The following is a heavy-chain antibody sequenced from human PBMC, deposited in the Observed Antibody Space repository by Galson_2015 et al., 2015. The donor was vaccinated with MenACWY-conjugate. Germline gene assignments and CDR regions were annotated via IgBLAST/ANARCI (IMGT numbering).Heavy chain of an antibody. D-gene: IGHD1-7*01. Sequence: SLRLSCAASGFTFSSYGMHWVRQAPGKRLEWVAVISYDGSNKYYADSVKGRFTISRDNSKNTLYLQMNSLRAEDTAVYYCAKDLGTENYYYYGMDVWDQGTTVTVSS. CDR3: AKDLGTENYYYYGMDV. CDR2: ISYDGSNK. V-gene: IGHV3-30*18. J-gene: IGHJ6*02. CDR1: GFTFSSYG.